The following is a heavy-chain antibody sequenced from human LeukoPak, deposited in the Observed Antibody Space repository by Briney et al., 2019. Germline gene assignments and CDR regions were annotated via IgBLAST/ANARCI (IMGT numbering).Heavy chain of an antibody. CDR2: INHSGST. D-gene: IGHD1-14*01. J-gene: IGHJ4*02. CDR1: GGSFSDFY. Sequence: SETLSLTCAVYGGSFSDFYWSWIRQPPGKGLEWIGEINHSGSTNYSPSLKSRVTISVDTSKNQFSLRLTSVTAADTAVYYCVRTNPWDLTYYFDYWGQGTLVTVSS. V-gene: IGHV4-34*01. CDR3: VRTNPWDLTYYFDY.